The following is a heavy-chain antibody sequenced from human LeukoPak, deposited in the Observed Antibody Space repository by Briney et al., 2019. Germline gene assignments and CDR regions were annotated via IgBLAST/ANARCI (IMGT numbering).Heavy chain of an antibody. CDR1: GGSINNYY. D-gene: IGHD1-26*01. Sequence: SETLSLTCSVSGGSINNYYWSWIRQPPGKGLEWIGLISYSGTTKYNPSLKSRVTFSVDTSKKQFSLNLSSVTAADTSVYHCARYGIVGANDAFDIWGQGTMVTVSS. J-gene: IGHJ3*02. CDR2: ISYSGTT. CDR3: ARYGIVGANDAFDI. V-gene: IGHV4-59*08.